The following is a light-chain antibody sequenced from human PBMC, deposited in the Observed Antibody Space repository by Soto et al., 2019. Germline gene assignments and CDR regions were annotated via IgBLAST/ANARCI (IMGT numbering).Light chain of an antibody. Sequence: QSVLTQPASVSGSPGQSITISCSGSSSDIGGYKYVSWYQQHPGKAPKLIIYEVSNRPSGVSTRFSGSKSDITASLTISGLQAEAEADYYCMSYTTSTSSLVFGGGTKLTVL. J-gene: IGLJ2*01. V-gene: IGLV2-14*01. CDR2: EVS. CDR1: SSDIGGYKY. CDR3: MSYTTSTSSLV.